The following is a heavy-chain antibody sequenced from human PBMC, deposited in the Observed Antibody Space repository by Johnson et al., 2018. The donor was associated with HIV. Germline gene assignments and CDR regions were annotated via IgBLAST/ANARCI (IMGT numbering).Heavy chain of an antibody. CDR2: IYSGGST. Sequence: EVQLVESGGGLIQPGGSLRLSCAASGFTVSSNYMSWVRQAPGKGLEWVSVIYSGGSTYYADSVKGRFTISRDNSKNTLYLQMNILRAEDTAVYYCARVSSGWYLAFDIWGQGTMVTVSS. V-gene: IGHV3-53*01. J-gene: IGHJ3*02. CDR1: GFTVSSNY. CDR3: ARVSSGWYLAFDI. D-gene: IGHD6-19*01.